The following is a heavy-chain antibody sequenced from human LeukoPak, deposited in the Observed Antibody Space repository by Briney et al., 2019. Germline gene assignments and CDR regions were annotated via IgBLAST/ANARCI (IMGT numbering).Heavy chain of an antibody. V-gene: IGHV1-46*01. CDR2: INPSGGST. CDR3: ARDQAHYDSSGYYYGAFDI. J-gene: IGHJ3*02. D-gene: IGHD3-22*01. Sequence: ASVKVSCKASGYTFTSYYMHWVRQAPGQGLEWMGIINPSGGSTSYAQKFQGRVTMTRDMSTSTVYMELSSLRSEDTAVYYCARDQAHYDSSGYYYGAFDIWGQGTMVTVSS. CDR1: GYTFTSYY.